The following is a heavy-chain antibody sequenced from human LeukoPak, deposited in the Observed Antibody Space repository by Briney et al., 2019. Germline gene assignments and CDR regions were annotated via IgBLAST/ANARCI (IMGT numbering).Heavy chain of an antibody. V-gene: IGHV1-8*01. CDR2: MNPNSGNT. CDR3: ARGPITTRSHFDY. D-gene: IGHD3-22*01. J-gene: IGHJ4*02. Sequence: ASVKVSCKASGYTFTNYDVSWVRQATGQGLEWMGWMNPNSGNTAYAQKFQGRVTMTRNTSISTAYMELSSLRSEDTAVYYCARGPITTRSHFDYWGQGTLVTVSS. CDR1: GYTFTNYD.